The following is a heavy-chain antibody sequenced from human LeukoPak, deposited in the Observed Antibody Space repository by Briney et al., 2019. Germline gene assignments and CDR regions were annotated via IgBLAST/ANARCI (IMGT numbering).Heavy chain of an antibody. V-gene: IGHV3-21*01. D-gene: IGHD1-7*01. Sequence: GGSLRLSCAASGFTFSSYSMNWVRQAPGKGLEWVSSISSSSSYIYYADSVKGRFTISRDNAKNSLYLQMNSLRAEDTAVYYCAQTGTTAPYFDYWGQGTLVTVSS. CDR1: GFTFSSYS. CDR2: ISSSSSYI. CDR3: AQTGTTAPYFDY. J-gene: IGHJ4*02.